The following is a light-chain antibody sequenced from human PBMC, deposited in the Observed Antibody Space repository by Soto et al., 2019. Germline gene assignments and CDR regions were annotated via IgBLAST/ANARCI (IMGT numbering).Light chain of an antibody. Sequence: DLVMTQSPLSLPVTPGEPASISCRSSQSLLHSNAYNYLDWYLQKPGQSPQLLIYWGSNRASGVPDRFSGSGSGTDFTLKISRVEAEDVGVYYCMQSLHTPRTFGQGTEVEIK. V-gene: IGKV2-28*01. CDR3: MQSLHTPRT. CDR2: WGS. CDR1: QSLLHSNAYNY. J-gene: IGKJ1*01.